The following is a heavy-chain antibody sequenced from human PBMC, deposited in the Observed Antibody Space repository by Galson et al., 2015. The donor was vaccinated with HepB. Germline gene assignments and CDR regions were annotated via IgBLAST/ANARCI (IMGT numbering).Heavy chain of an antibody. J-gene: IGHJ4*02. CDR3: ARDHWPRHFDY. V-gene: IGHV4-39*07. CDR1: GGSISSSSYY. CDR2: IYYTGST. D-gene: IGHD1-1*01. Sequence: ATLSLTCTVSGGSISSSSYYWGWIRQPPGKGLEWIGNIYYTGSTYYSPSLKSRVTISVDTSKNQFSLKLSSVTVADTAIYYCARDHWPRHFDYWGQGTLVT.